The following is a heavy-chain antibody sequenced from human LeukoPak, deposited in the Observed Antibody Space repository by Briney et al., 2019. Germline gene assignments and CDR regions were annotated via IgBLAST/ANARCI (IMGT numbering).Heavy chain of an antibody. Sequence: PSETLSLTCGVWGGSFSGYYWRWIRQPPGKGLEWIGEINHSGSTNYNPSLKSRVTISVDTSKNQFSLKLSSVTAADTAVYYCAREKFGELLYYWGEATLVTVSS. J-gene: IGHJ4*02. CDR2: INHSGST. D-gene: IGHD3-10*01. V-gene: IGHV4-34*01. CDR1: GGSFSGYY. CDR3: AREKFGELLYY.